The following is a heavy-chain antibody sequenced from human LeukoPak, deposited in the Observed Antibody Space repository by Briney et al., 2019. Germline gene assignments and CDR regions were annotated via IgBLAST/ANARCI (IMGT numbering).Heavy chain of an antibody. CDR3: ARATHTAMADY. CDR2: IYYSGST. CDR1: GGSISSGDYY. J-gene: IGHJ4*02. D-gene: IGHD5-18*01. Sequence: SETLSLTCTVSGGSISSGDYYWSWIRQPPGKGLEWIGYIYYSGSTYYNPSLKSRVTISVDTSKNQFSLKLSPVTAADTAVYYCARATHTAMADYWGQGTLVTVSS. V-gene: IGHV4-30-4*01.